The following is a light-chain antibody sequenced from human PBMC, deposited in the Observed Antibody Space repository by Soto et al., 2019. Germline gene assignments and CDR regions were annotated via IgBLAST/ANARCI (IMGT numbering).Light chain of an antibody. Sequence: EIKVTQSRSSPYASIGDGVTITCRASQYISNYLNWYQQKPGKAPNLLIYAASSLQSGVPSSFSGSGSGTDFTLTISSLQPEDFATYYCQQSYSTPWTFCQGSKVDIK. CDR3: QQSYSTPWT. J-gene: IGKJ1*01. V-gene: IGKV1-39*01. CDR1: QYISNY. CDR2: AAS.